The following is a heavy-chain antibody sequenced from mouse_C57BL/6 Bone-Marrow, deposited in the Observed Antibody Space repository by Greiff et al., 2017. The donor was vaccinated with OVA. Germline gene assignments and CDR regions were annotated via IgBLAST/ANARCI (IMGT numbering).Heavy chain of an antibody. J-gene: IGHJ3*01. Sequence: EVQLVESGGGLVQPKGSLKLSCAASGFSFNTYAMNWVRQAPGKGLEWVARIRSKSNNYATYYADSVKDRFTISRDDSESMLYLQMNNLKTEDTAMYYCVRSYSNSFAYWGQGTLVTVSA. CDR2: IRSKSNNYAT. CDR3: VRSYSNSFAY. D-gene: IGHD2-5*01. CDR1: GFSFNTYA. V-gene: IGHV10-1*01.